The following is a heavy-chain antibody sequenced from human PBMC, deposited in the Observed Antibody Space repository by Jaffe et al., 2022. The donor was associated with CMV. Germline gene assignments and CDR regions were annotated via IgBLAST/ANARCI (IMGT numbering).Heavy chain of an antibody. CDR1: GYTFTSYG. CDR3: ARNLMGDILTGRDAFDI. Sequence: QVQLVQSGAEVKKPGASVKVSCKASGYTFTSYGISWVRQAPGQGLEWMGWISAYNGNTNYAQKLQGRVTMTTDTSTSTAYMELRSLRSDDTAVYYCARNLMGDILTGRDAFDIWGQGTMVTVSS. V-gene: IGHV1-18*04. D-gene: IGHD3-9*01. J-gene: IGHJ3*02. CDR2: ISAYNGNT.